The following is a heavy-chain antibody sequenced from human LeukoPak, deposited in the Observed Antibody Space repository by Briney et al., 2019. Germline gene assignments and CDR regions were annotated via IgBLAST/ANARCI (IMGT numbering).Heavy chain of an antibody. J-gene: IGHJ4*02. CDR1: GFPFSTYR. CDR2: ISDSSSII. CDR3: AKNNAVAGIFDY. Sequence: GGSLRLSCAASGFPFSTYRMNWVRQAPGKGLEWVSYISDSSSIIYYADSVKGRFTISRDNSKNTLYLQMNSLRAEDTAVYYCAKNNAVAGIFDYWGQGTLVTVSS. V-gene: IGHV3-48*01. D-gene: IGHD6-19*01.